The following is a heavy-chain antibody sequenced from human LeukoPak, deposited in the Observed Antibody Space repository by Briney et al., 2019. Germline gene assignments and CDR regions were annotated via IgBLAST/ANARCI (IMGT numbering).Heavy chain of an antibody. CDR2: ISGSGGST. CDR3: AKVTGWVQLWDL. CDR1: GFTFSSYA. Sequence: GRSLRLSCAASGFTFSSYAMSWVRQAPGKGLEWVSAISGSGGSTYYADSVKGRFTISRDNSKNTLYLQMNSLRAEDTAVYYCAKVTGWVQLWDLWGQGTLVTVSS. J-gene: IGHJ5*02. V-gene: IGHV3-23*01. D-gene: IGHD5-18*01.